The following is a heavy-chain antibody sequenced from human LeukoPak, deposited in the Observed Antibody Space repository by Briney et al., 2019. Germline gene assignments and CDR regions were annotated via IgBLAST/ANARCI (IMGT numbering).Heavy chain of an antibody. CDR2: IYYSGST. CDR1: GGSISSYY. J-gene: IGHJ5*02. CDR3: AGDQRGYSGYDWDSPFDP. V-gene: IGHV4-59*01. Sequence: SDTLSLTCTVSGGSISSYYWSWIRQPPGKGLEWIGYIYYSGSTNYNPSLKSRVTISVDTSKNQFSLKLSSVTAADTAVYYCAGDQRGYSGYDWDSPFDPWGQGTLVTVSS. D-gene: IGHD5-12*01.